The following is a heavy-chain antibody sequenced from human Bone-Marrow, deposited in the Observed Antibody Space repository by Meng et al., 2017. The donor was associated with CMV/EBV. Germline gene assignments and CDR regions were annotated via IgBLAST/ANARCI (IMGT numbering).Heavy chain of an antibody. J-gene: IGHJ4*02. Sequence: GESLKISCAASGFTFSSYYMTWVRQAPGKGLEWVANIKQDGSEKYYVDSVKGRFTISRDNAKNSLYLQMNSLRAEDTAVYYCAREYSPVGNYGSGSYYNDYWGQGTLVTVSS. D-gene: IGHD3-10*01. CDR1: GFTFSSYY. CDR3: AREYSPVGNYGSGSYYNDY. V-gene: IGHV3-7*01. CDR2: IKQDGSEK.